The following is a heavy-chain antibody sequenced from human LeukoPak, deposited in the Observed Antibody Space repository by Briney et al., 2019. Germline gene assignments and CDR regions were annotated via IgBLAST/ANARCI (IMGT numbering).Heavy chain of an antibody. Sequence: QSGGTLRLSCAASGFTFSSYGMSWVRQAPGKGLEWVSAISGSGGSTYYADSVKGRFTISRDNAKNSLYLQMNSLRAEDTAVYYCARDQGGVGYWGQGTLVTVSS. V-gene: IGHV3-23*01. J-gene: IGHJ4*02. D-gene: IGHD3-16*01. CDR2: ISGSGGST. CDR3: ARDQGGVGY. CDR1: GFTFSSYG.